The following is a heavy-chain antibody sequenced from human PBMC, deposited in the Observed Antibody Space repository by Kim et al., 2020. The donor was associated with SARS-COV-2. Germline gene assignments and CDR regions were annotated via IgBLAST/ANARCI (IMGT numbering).Heavy chain of an antibody. J-gene: IGHJ4*02. V-gene: IGHV3-23*03. CDR2: TYSGESST. CDR3: AKSRESASCYWYYFDY. Sequence: GGSLRLSCAASGFTFSNYAMRWVRQAPGKGLEWVSVTYSGESSTYYADSVKGRFTISRDNSKNTLSLQMNSLRPEDTAVYYCAKSRESASCYWYYFDYWGQRTLVTVSS. D-gene: IGHD2-21*01. CDR1: GFTFSNYA.